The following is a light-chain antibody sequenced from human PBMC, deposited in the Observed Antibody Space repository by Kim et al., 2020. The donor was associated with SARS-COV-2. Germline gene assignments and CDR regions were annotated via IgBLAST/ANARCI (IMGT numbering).Light chain of an antibody. CDR3: NSRDSNDNVV. CDR1: SLRSYY. Sequence: SSELTQDPAVSVALGQTVRITCQGDSLRSYYATWYQQKPGQAPILVIYGKNNRPSGNPDRFSGSSSGNTASLTITGTQAGDAADYYCNSRDSNDNVVFGGGTKLTVL. J-gene: IGLJ2*01. V-gene: IGLV3-19*01. CDR2: GKN.